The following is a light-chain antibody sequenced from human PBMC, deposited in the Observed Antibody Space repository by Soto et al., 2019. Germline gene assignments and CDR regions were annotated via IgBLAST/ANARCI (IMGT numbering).Light chain of an antibody. CDR2: GAS. CDR1: QSVSSTY. J-gene: IGKJ4*01. Sequence: EIVLTQSPGTLSLSPGERAARSCRASQSVSSTYLAWYQQKPGQAPRLLIYGASSRATGIPDRFSGSGSGTDFTLTISRLEPEDFAVYYCQQHGSSQSFGGGTKVEIK. CDR3: QQHGSSQS. V-gene: IGKV3-20*01.